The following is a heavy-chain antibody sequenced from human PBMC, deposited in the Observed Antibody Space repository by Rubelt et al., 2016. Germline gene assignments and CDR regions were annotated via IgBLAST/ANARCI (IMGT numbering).Heavy chain of an antibody. D-gene: IGHD5-18*01. CDR1: GFTFSSYS. CDR2: ISGSGGST. J-gene: IGHJ6*02. CDR3: AKTPHPLGYSYGSVGDGMDV. V-gene: IGHV3-23*01. Sequence: SGFTFSSYSMNWVRQAPGKGLEWVSAISGSGGSTYYADSVKGRLTISRDNSKNTLYLQMNSLRAEDTAVYYCAKTPHPLGYSYGSVGDGMDVWGQGTTVTVSS.